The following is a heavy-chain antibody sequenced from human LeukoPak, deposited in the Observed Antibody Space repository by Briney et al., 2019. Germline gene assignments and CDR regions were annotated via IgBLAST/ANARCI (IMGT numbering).Heavy chain of an antibody. CDR2: IIPIFGTA. V-gene: IGHV1-69*13. CDR1: GGTFSSYA. Sequence: SVKVSCKASGGTFSSYAISWVRQAPGQGLEWMGGIIPIFGTANYAQKFQGRVTITADESTSTAYMELSSLRSEDTAVYYCARDYDFWSGYSNWYFDLWGRGTLVTVSS. J-gene: IGHJ2*01. D-gene: IGHD3-3*01. CDR3: ARDYDFWSGYSNWYFDL.